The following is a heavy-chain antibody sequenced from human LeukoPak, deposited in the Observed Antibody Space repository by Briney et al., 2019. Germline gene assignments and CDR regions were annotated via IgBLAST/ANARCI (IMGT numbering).Heavy chain of an antibody. V-gene: IGHV3-30*02. J-gene: IGHJ4*02. D-gene: IGHD4-17*01. CDR1: GFRFTDYN. CDR3: AKGGYGSLYFDY. CDR2: VRYDGRNE. Sequence: GGSLRLSCTASGFRFTDYNMNWVRQAPGKGLEWVAFVRYDGRNEWYADSVKGRFTISKDTSTNTLFLQMNSLRVEDTAVYYCAKGGYGSLYFDYWGQGTLVTVSS.